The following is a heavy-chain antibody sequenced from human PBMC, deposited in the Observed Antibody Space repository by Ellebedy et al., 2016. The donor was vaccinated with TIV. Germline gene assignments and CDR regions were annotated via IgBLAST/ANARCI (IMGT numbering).Heavy chain of an antibody. CDR1: GYTFTGYY. CDR3: AREFDHGYDSAYFDY. V-gene: IGHV1-2*02. Sequence: ASVKVSXXASGYTFTGYYIHWVRQAPGQGLEWMGWVNPNSGGTNYAQKFQGRVTMTRDTSTETAYMELSGLGSDDAAIYFCAREFDHGYDSAYFDYWGQGTLVTVSS. CDR2: VNPNSGGT. D-gene: IGHD5-12*01. J-gene: IGHJ4*02.